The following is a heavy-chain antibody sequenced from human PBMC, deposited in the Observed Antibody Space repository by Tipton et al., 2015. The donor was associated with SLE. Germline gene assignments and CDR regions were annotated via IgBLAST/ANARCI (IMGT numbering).Heavy chain of an antibody. D-gene: IGHD6-13*01. CDR1: GFTFSTYW. V-gene: IGHV3-7*01. Sequence: SLRLSCAASGFTFSTYWMAWVRQGPGKGLEWGANINQDASEKYYVESVRGRFTIPRDNAKNSLYLQMNSLRAEDTAVYYCARQGGSSWLKNYNWFDPWGQGTLVTVSS. CDR3: ARQGGSSWLKNYNWFDP. J-gene: IGHJ5*02. CDR2: INQDASEK.